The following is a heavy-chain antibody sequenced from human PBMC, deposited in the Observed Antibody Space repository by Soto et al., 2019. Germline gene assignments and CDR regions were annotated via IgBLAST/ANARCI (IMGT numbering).Heavy chain of an antibody. J-gene: IGHJ5*02. CDR2: IYYSGST. D-gene: IGHD6-6*01. CDR1: GGSISSYY. CDR3: ARETLEYSSSSDNWFDP. V-gene: IGHV4-59*01. Sequence: SETLSLTCTVSGGSISSYYWSWIRQPPGKGLEWIGYIYYSGSTNYNPSLKSRVTISVDTSKNQFSLKLSSVTAADTAVYYCARETLEYSSSSDNWFDPWGQGTLVTVSS.